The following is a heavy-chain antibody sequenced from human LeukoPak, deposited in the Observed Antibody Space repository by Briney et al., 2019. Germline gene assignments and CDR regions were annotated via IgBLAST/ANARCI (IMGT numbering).Heavy chain of an antibody. CDR1: GFTFSGYG. V-gene: IGHV3-30*02. J-gene: IGHJ6*04. D-gene: IGHD2-2*01. CDR2: IRYDGINK. Sequence: GGSLRLSCAAAGFTFSGYGMHWVRQAPGKGLEWVAFIRYDGINKYYSDSVKGRFTISRDNSKNTLYLQVNSLRAEDTAVYYCASPPIVVVPATTVDVWGKGTTVTVSS. CDR3: ASPPIVVVPATTVDV.